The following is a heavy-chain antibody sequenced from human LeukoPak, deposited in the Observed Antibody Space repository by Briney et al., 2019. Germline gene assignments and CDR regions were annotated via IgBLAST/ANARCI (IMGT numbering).Heavy chain of an antibody. CDR3: ARDPTPRYCRGGSCYTHSGMDV. CDR2: ISSSSSYI. D-gene: IGHD2-15*01. Sequence: GGSLRLSCAASGFTFSSYTMNWVRQAPGEGLEWVSSISSSSSYIYYADSVKGRLTISRDNATNSPYLHLNSLRAEDTAVYYCARDPTPRYCRGGSCYTHSGMDVWGQGTTVTVSS. V-gene: IGHV3-21*01. CDR1: GFTFSSYT. J-gene: IGHJ6*02.